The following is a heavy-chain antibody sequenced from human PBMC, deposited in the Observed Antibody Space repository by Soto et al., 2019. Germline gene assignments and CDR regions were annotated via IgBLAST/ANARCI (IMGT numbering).Heavy chain of an antibody. D-gene: IGHD3-10*01. CDR2: IWYDGSNK. CDR3: TTDVLLWFGELFKKESYYYGMDV. Sequence: PGGPLRLSCAASGFTFSSYGMHWVRQAPGKGLEWVAVIWYDGSNKYYADSVKGRFTISRDNSKNTLYLQMNSLKTEDTAVYYCTTDVLLWFGELFKKESYYYGMDVWGQGTTVTVSS. CDR1: GFTFSSYG. J-gene: IGHJ6*02. V-gene: IGHV3-33*01.